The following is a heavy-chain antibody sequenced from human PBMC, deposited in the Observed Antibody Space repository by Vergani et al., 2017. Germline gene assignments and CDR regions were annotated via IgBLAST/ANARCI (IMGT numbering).Heavy chain of an antibody. D-gene: IGHD2-15*01. CDR1: GYSFTSYW. CDR3: ARPRGYCSGGSCYYDY. CDR2: IYPGDSDT. V-gene: IGHV5-51*01. Sequence: EVQLVQSGAEVKKPGESLKISCKGSGYSFTSYWIGWVRQMPGKGLEWMGIIYPGDSDTRYSPSFQGQVTISADKSSSTAYLQWGSLKASDTAMYYCARPRGYCSGGSCYYDYWGQGTLVTVSS. J-gene: IGHJ4*02.